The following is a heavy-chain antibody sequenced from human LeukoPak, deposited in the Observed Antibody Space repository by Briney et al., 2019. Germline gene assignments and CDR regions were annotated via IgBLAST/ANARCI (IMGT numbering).Heavy chain of an antibody. D-gene: IGHD3-10*01. J-gene: IGHJ3*02. CDR3: ARRLSDMVRGVLDAFDI. CDR1: GFTFSSYG. Sequence: PGGSLRLSCAASGFTFSSYGMHWVRQAPGKGLEWVANIKQDGSEKYYVDSVKGRFTISRDNAKNSLYLQMNSLRAEDTAVYYCARRLSDMVRGVLDAFDIWGQGTMVTVSS. V-gene: IGHV3-7*01. CDR2: IKQDGSEK.